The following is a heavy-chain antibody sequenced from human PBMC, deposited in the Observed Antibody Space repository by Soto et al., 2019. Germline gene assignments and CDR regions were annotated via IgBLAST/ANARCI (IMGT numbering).Heavy chain of an antibody. D-gene: IGHD3-22*01. CDR1: GGTFSSYT. Sequence: QVQLVQSGAEVKKPGSSVKVSCKASGGTFSSYTISWVRQAPGQGLEWMGRIIPILGIANYAQKFQGRVTISADKSTSTAYMERSSLRSEDTAVYYCARGDYYDSSGPSYYYYGMDVWGQGTTVTVSS. CDR2: IIPILGIA. CDR3: ARGDYYDSSGPSYYYYGMDV. J-gene: IGHJ6*02. V-gene: IGHV1-69*02.